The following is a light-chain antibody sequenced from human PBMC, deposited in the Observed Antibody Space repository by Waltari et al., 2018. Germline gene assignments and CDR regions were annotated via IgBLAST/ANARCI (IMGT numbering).Light chain of an antibody. V-gene: IGKV2-28*01. CDR3: MQALQTPPT. Sequence: DIVMTQSPLSLPVTPGEPASLPCRSSQSLLHNNGYLYLDWYLQKQGQSPHLLIYMASNRASGVPGRFSGSGSGTDFTLKIYRVEAEDVGVYYCMQALQTPPTFGQGTKVEI. CDR2: MAS. J-gene: IGKJ1*01. CDR1: QSLLHNNGYLY.